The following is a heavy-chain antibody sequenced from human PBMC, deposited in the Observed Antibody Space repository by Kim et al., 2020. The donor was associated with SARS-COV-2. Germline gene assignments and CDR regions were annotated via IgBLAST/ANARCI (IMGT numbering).Heavy chain of an antibody. Sequence: SETLSLTCTVSGGSISSHYWSWIWHPPGQGLELIWNSYYSWSTNNNPSLKSRITISVDTSKTQIYLNLSTVTAADTAVYYCARSGVRGVITYYNYGMDVWGQGTPVTVSS. J-gene: IGHJ6*02. CDR1: GGSISSHY. CDR3: ARSGVRGVITYYNYGMDV. D-gene: IGHD3-10*01. V-gene: IGHV4-59*11. CDR2: SYYSWST.